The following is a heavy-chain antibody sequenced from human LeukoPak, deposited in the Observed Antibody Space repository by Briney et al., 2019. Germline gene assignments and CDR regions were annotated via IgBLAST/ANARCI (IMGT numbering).Heavy chain of an antibody. CDR2: IYYSGNT. D-gene: IGHD6-19*01. J-gene: IGHJ3*02. CDR1: GVSISSYY. V-gene: IGHV4-59*08. Sequence: PLETLSLTCNVSGVSISSYYWSWIRQPPGKGLEWIGYIYYSGNTNYKPSLKSRVTISVDTSKNQFSLKLSSVTAADTAVYYCATAESGTLSAAFDIWGQGTMVTVSS. CDR3: ATAESGTLSAAFDI.